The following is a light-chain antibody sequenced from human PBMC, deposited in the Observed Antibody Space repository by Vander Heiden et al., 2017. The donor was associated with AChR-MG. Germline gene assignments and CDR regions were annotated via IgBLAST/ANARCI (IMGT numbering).Light chain of an antibody. CDR3: AAWDDSLSGWV. V-gene: IGLV1-47*01. CDR2: RSN. Sequence: QSVLTPPPSASGTPGQRVTISCSGSSSNIGSNYVYWYQQLPRTAPTLLIYRSNQRPSGAPDRFSGSKSGTSASLAISGLRSEDEADYYCAAWDDSLSGWVFGGGTKLTVL. CDR1: SSNIGSNY. J-gene: IGLJ3*02.